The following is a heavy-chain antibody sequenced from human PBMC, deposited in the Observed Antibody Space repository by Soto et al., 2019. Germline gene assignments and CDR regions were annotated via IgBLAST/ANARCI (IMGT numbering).Heavy chain of an antibody. CDR2: ISHGGCDT. Sequence: GGSLKISCAGSGYSFSSYCIDWVRQVPGKGLEWVGVISHGGCDTCYGASVQGRFTISGDNSMSTAYLQWSSLKAADTAMYYCARHSRYDSSYYGMDVWGQGTTVTVSS. J-gene: IGHJ6*02. CDR3: ARHSRYDSSYYGMDV. V-gene: IGHV5-51*01. D-gene: IGHD5-12*01. CDR1: GYSFSSYC.